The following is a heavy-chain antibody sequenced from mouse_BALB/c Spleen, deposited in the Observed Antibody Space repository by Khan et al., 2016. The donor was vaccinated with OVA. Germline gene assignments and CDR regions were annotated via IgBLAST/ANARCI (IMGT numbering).Heavy chain of an antibody. J-gene: IGHJ3*01. V-gene: IGHV1S81*02. CDR3: TRSGYGSFAY. CDR1: GYTFSSYY. Sequence: VQLQQSGAELVKTGASVKLSCKASGYTFSSYYLYWVKQRPGQGLEWIGEINPNNGGSNFNETFKSKATLTVDKSSYTAYMQLSSLTSEDSAVYYCTRSGYGSFAYWGQGTLVTVSA. D-gene: IGHD2-2*01. CDR2: INPNNGGS.